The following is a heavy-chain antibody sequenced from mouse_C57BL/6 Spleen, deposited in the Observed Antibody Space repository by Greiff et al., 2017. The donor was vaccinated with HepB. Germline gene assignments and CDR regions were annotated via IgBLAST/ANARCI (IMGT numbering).Heavy chain of an antibody. CDR2: IWSDGST. CDR1: GFSLTSYG. J-gene: IGHJ4*01. V-gene: IGHV2-6-1*01. Sequence: VQVVESGPGLVAPSQSLSITCTVSGFSLTSYGVHWVRQPPGKGLEWLVVIWSDGSTTYNSALKSRLSISKDNSKSQVFLKMNSLQTDDTAMYYCARQGYYYGSSYYYYAMDYWGQGTSVTVSS. CDR3: ARQGYYYGSSYYYYAMDY. D-gene: IGHD1-1*01.